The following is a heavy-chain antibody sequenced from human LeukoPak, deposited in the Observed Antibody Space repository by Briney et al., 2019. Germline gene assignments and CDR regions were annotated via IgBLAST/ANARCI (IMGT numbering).Heavy chain of an antibody. D-gene: IGHD1-20*01. CDR3: ARRRYNWNAFDY. J-gene: IGHJ4*02. Sequence: PGGSLRLSCAASGFTFSDYYMSWIRQAPGKGLEWVSYISSSGNIIYYADSVKGRFTISRDNAKNSLYLQMNSLRAEDTAVYYCARRRYNWNAFDYWGQGTLVTVSS. CDR1: GFTFSDYY. V-gene: IGHV3-11*01. CDR2: ISSSGNII.